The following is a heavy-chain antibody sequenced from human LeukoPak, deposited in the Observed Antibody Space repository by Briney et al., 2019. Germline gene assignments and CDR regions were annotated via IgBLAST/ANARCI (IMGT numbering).Heavy chain of an antibody. D-gene: IGHD6-19*01. CDR1: GGSIGSYY. V-gene: IGHV4-4*07. Sequence: SEALSLTCTVSGGSIGSYYWSWIRQPAGKGPEWIGRIYTSGSTNYNPSLKSRVTMSVDTSKNQFSLKLSSVTAADTAVYYCARDLPAVAGTVRGENYMDVWGKGTTVTVSS. J-gene: IGHJ6*03. CDR2: IYTSGST. CDR3: ARDLPAVAGTVRGENYMDV.